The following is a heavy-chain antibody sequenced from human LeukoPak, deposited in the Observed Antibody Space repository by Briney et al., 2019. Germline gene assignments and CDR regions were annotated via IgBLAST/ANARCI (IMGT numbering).Heavy chain of an antibody. CDR1: GASVSSGRHH. CDR2: IYTSGTT. Sequence: TLSLTCTVSGASVSSGRHHWTWIRQPAGKGLEWIGRIYTSGTTKYDPSLESRVAISMDTSKNQFSLKLTSVTAADTAVYYCARLSGYYDSSPEVWGQGTLVAVSS. CDR3: ARLSGYYDSSPEV. J-gene: IGHJ4*02. D-gene: IGHD3-22*01. V-gene: IGHV4-61*02.